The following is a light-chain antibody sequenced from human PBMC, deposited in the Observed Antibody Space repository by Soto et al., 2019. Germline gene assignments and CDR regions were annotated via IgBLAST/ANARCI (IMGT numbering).Light chain of an antibody. V-gene: IGKV1-9*01. CDR2: AAS. CDR1: RDVSRY. CDR3: QQLSYYHPS. J-gene: IGKJ2*03. Sequence: IQMTQSPSSLSATVGDRVTITCRASRDVSRYLVWYQQKPGKAPGLLIYAASTLQSGVPLRFSGSGSGTEFTLTISSLQPEDCATCYCQQLSYYHPSFGHGTKLEI.